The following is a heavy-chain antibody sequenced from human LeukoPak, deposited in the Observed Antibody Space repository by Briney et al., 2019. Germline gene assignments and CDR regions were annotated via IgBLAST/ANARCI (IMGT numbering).Heavy chain of an antibody. CDR3: ARDFGGSSWYQPYYYYYGMDV. CDR1: SGSISSYY. CDR2: TYTSGST. Sequence: SESLSLTCIVSSGSISSYYWSWIRPPAGKGLEWVGRTYTSGSTNYNPSLKSRVTMSVDTSKNQFSLKLSSVTAADTAVYYCARDFGGSSWYQPYYYYYGMDVWGQGTTVTVSS. J-gene: IGHJ6*02. V-gene: IGHV4-4*07. D-gene: IGHD6-13*01.